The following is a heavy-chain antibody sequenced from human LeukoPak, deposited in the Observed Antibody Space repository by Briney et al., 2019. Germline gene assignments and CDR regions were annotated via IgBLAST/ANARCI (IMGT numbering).Heavy chain of an antibody. D-gene: IGHD1-26*01. CDR2: ISYDGSNK. J-gene: IGHJ4*02. V-gene: IGHV3-30*18. Sequence: GGSLRLSCAASGFTFSSYGMHWVRQAPGKGLEWVAVISYDGSNKYYADSVKGRFTISRDNSKNTLYLQMNSLRAEDTAVYYCAEASYSGSYYEFAYFDYWGQGTLVTVSS. CDR3: AEASYSGSYYEFAYFDY. CDR1: GFTFSSYG.